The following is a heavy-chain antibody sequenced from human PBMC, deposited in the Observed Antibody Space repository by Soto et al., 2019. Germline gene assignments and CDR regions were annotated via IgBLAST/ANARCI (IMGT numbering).Heavy chain of an antibody. Sequence: GSLRVSCAASTFTFSDYYMSWIRQAPGKGLEWVSYISGGGTSIYYADSVKGRFSVSRDNAKTSLYLQMNSLRAEDTAVYYCAKLGSLGHPYYYGMDVWGPGTTVTVSS. CDR1: TFTFSDYY. V-gene: IGHV3-11*01. CDR2: ISGGGTSI. D-gene: IGHD3-16*01. J-gene: IGHJ6*02. CDR3: AKLGSLGHPYYYGMDV.